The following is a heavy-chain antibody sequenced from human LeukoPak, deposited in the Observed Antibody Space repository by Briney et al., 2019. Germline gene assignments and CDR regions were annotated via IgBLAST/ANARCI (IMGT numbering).Heavy chain of an antibody. D-gene: IGHD6-13*01. J-gene: IGHJ4*02. CDR1: GGSISSGGYS. CDR2: IYHSGST. V-gene: IGHV4-30-2*01. CDR3: ARGPQTGYSSSWYLN. Sequence: SETLSLTCAVSGGSISSGGYSWSWLRQPPGKGLEWIGYIYHSGSTYYNPSLKSPVTISVDRSKNQFSLKLSSVTAADTAVYYCARGPQTGYSSSWYLNWGQGTLVTVSS.